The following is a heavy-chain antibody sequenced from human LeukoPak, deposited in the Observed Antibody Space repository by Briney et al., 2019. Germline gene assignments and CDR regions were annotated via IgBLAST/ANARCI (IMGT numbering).Heavy chain of an antibody. V-gene: IGHV4-34*01. Sequence: TSETLSLTCAVYGGSFNDYYWSWIRQPPGKGLEWLGEINHSGTTNYNPSLESRLTISVDTSKNQFSLKLNSVTAADTAVYYCARILYSNNIDYWGQGTLVTVSS. J-gene: IGHJ4*02. D-gene: IGHD2/OR15-2a*01. CDR3: ARILYSNNIDY. CDR2: INHSGTT. CDR1: GGSFNDYY.